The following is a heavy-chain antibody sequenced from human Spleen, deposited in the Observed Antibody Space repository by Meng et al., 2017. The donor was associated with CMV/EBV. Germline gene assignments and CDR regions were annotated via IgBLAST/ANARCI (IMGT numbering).Heavy chain of an antibody. CDR2: IHPSDSDT. J-gene: IGHJ2*01. Sequence: KGSGFTFSTYGIAWLRQKPGKGPEWMGIIHPSDSDTRYSPSFQGQVTFSVDNSISTAYLRWRSLKVSDTAMYYCATQVDSSSLDFGLWGRGSLVTVSS. V-gene: IGHV5-51*01. CDR1: GFTFSTYG. CDR3: ATQVDSSSLDFGL. D-gene: IGHD2-2*01.